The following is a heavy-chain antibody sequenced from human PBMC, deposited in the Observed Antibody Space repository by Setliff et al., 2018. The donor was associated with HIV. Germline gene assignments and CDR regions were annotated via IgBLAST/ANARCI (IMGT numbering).Heavy chain of an antibody. Sequence: SVKVSCKVSGGTLSNYGITWVRQAPGQGLEWMGEVIPLLSTTNYGQKFQGRVTITADESTKTVYMELSSLTSEDTAVYYCARGEQRLVQMEYYLDTWGQGTLVTVSS. J-gene: IGHJ5*02. D-gene: IGHD6-13*01. CDR3: ARGEQRLVQMEYYLDT. V-gene: IGHV1-69*13. CDR2: VIPLLSTT. CDR1: GGTLSNYG.